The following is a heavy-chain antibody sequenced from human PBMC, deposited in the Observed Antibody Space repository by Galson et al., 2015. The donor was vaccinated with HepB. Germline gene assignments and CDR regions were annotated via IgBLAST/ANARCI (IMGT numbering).Heavy chain of an antibody. CDR3: VRGALYSTKVPY. J-gene: IGHJ4*02. CDR1: GFTFRKYW. Sequence: SLRLSCATSGFTFRKYWMTWVRQAPGKGLEWVANIKLDGSEVYYVSSVEGRFTISRDNANNSLYLQMDSLRAEDTAMYYCVRGALYSTKVPYWGRGTLVTVST. CDR2: IKLDGSEV. D-gene: IGHD2-8*01. V-gene: IGHV3-7*03.